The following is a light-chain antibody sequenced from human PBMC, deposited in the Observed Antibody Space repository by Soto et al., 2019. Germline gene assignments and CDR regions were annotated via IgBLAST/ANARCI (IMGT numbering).Light chain of an antibody. V-gene: IGKV3-20*01. CDR1: QSVSSTY. J-gene: IGKJ5*01. Sequence: VLTQSQGPLSLSPVERSTPSCRASQSVSSTYLAWYQQKPGQAPRLLIYGASSRATGIPDRFSGSGSGTDFTLTISRLEPEDFAVDYCQQYGSFSITVGKGTQREIK. CDR2: GAS. CDR3: QQYGSFSIT.